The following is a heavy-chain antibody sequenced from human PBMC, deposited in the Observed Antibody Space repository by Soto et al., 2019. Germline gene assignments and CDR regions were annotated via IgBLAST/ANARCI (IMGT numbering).Heavy chain of an antibody. Sequence: PGGSLRLSCAASGFTFSSYAMHWVRQAPGKGLEWVAVISYDGSNKYYADSVKGRFTISRDNSKNTLYLQMNSLRAEDTAVYYCARGDYYDSSGYYLPLIDYWGQGTLVTVSS. CDR2: ISYDGSNK. D-gene: IGHD3-22*01. CDR3: ARGDYYDSSGYYLPLIDY. J-gene: IGHJ4*02. CDR1: GFTFSSYA. V-gene: IGHV3-30-3*01.